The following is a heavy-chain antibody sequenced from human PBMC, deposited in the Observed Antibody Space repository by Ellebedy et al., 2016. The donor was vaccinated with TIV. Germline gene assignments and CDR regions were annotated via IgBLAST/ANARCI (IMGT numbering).Heavy chain of an antibody. D-gene: IGHD3-3*01. CDR1: GYTFTGYY. CDR3: ARAQCYDFWPPRVGGMDV. J-gene: IGHJ6*02. CDR2: INAGNGNT. Sequence: ASVKVSCXASGYTFTGYYMHWVRQAPGQGLEWMGWINAGNGNTKYSQKFQGRVTITRDTSASTAYMELSSLRSEDTAVYYCARAQCYDFWPPRVGGMDVWGQGTTVTVSS. V-gene: IGHV1-3*01.